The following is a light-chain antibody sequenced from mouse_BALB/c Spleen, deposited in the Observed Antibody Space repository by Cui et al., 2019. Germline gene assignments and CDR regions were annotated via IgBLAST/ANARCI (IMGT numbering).Light chain of an antibody. J-gene: IGKJ2*01. CDR3: QQRSSYPPYT. CDR1: SSVSY. Sequence: HTVLTHSPPLMSASPGGQVTLACSASSSVSYVHWFQQKPGTSPKLWIYSTSNLAAGVPARFSGSGSGTSYSLTISRMEAEDAATYYCQQRSSYPPYTFGGGTKLEIK. CDR2: STS. V-gene: IGKV4-57*01.